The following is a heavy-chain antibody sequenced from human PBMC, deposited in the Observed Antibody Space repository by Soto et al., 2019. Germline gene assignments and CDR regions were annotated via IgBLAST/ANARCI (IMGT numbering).Heavy chain of an antibody. CDR1: GGSISSGGYY. CDR3: ARDAPPLGLHP. J-gene: IGHJ5*02. CDR2: IYYSGST. V-gene: IGHV4-31*03. D-gene: IGHD3-16*01. Sequence: QVQLQESGPGLVKPSQTLSLTCTVSGGSISSGGYYWSWIRQHPGKGLEWIGYIYYSGSTYYNPSLKSRVTRAVDTSKNQFSLKLSSVTAADTAVYYCARDAPPLGLHPWGQGTLVTVSS.